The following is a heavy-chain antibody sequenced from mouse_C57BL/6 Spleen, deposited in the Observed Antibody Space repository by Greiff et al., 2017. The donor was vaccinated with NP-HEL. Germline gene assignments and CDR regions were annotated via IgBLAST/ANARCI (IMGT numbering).Heavy chain of an antibody. V-gene: IGHV1-50*01. D-gene: IGHD3-3*01. CDR2: IDPSDSYT. J-gene: IGHJ3*01. CDR3: ARGGRGFAY. Sequence: VQLQQSGAELVKPGASVKLSCKASGYTFTSYWMQWVKQRPGQGLEWIGEIDPSDSYTNYNQKFKGKATVTVDTSSSTAYMQLSSLTSEDSAVYYCARGGRGFAYWGQGTLVTVSA. CDR1: GYTFTSYW.